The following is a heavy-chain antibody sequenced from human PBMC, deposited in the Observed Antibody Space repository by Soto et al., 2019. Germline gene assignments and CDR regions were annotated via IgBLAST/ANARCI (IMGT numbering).Heavy chain of an antibody. CDR1: GDSISRNGYF. D-gene: IGHD3-10*01. J-gene: IGHJ6*02. CDR3: ARGTMLRGPGYYYAMDV. V-gene: IGHV4-31*03. CDR2: IYYDGRS. Sequence: SETLSLTCSVSGDSISRNGYFWTWIRQHPGKGLEWIGYIYYDGRSYYTPSLKSRVIISVDTSKNQFTLNLTAVTAADTAVYYCARGTMLRGPGYYYAMDVWGQGTTVTVSS.